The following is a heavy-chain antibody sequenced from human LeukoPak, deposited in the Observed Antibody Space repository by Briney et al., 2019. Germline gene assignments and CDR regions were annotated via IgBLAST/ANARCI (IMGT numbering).Heavy chain of an antibody. V-gene: IGHV1-18*04. J-gene: IGHJ4*02. CDR2: ISAYNGNT. D-gene: IGHD3-10*01. Sequence: GASVKVSCKASGYTFTSDGISWVRQAPGQGLEWMGWISAYNGNTNYAQKLQGRVTMTTDTSTSTAYMELRSLRSDDTAVYYCARGRGFGELSLEYYFDYWGQGTLVTVSS. CDR1: GYTFTSDG. CDR3: ARGRGFGELSLEYYFDY.